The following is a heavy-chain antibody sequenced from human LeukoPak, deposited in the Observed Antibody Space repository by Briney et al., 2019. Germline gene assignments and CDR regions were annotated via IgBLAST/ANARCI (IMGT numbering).Heavy chain of an antibody. CDR3: AREAQIRYFDWFNAFDI. CDR1: GFTVSSNY. D-gene: IGHD3-9*01. CDR2: IYSGGST. V-gene: IGHV3-53*01. Sequence: PGGSLRLSCAASGFTVSSNYMSWVRQAPGKGLEWVSVIYSGGSTYYADSVKGRFTISRDNAKNSLYLQMNSLRAEDTAVYYCAREAQIRYFDWFNAFDIWGQGTMVTVSS. J-gene: IGHJ3*02.